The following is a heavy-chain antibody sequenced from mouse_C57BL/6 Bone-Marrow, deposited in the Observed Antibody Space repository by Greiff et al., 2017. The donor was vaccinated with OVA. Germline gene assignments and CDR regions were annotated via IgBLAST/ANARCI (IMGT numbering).Heavy chain of an antibody. Sequence: VQLQQSGTVLARPGASVKMSCKTSGYTFTSYWMHWVKQRPGQGLEWIGAIYPGNSDTSYNQKFKGKAKLTAVTSASTAYMELSSLTNEVSAVYYCTRYYYGSSYDYWGQGTTLTVSS. J-gene: IGHJ2*01. V-gene: IGHV1-5*01. CDR2: IYPGNSDT. CDR3: TRYYYGSSYDY. CDR1: GYTFTSYW. D-gene: IGHD1-1*01.